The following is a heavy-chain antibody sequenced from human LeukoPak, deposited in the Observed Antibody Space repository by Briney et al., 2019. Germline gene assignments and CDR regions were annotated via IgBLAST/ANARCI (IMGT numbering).Heavy chain of an antibody. CDR3: GRTEIADYFDY. Sequence: SETLSLTCTVSGDSINSLDLWSWVRQHPGKGLEWIGYIYYSGSIYYNPSLKSRVTISVDTSKNQFSLKLSSVTAADTAVYYCGRTEIADYFDYWGQGTLVTVSS. CDR1: GDSINSLDL. V-gene: IGHV4-31*03. CDR2: IYYSGSI. J-gene: IGHJ4*02. D-gene: IGHD5-24*01.